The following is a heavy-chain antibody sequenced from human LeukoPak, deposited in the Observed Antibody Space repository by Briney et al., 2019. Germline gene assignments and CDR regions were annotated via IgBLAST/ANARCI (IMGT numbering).Heavy chain of an antibody. J-gene: IGHJ5*02. Sequence: SETLSLTCSVSNGSISRYSWNWIRQSPGKGLGWIGVVYSSGTTSFDPSLESRVTISLDTSRSQFSLKLRSVTTADTAVYYCARCPGFVDTSTGEWFDPWGPGALVIVSS. CDR2: VYSSGTT. V-gene: IGHV4-59*13. D-gene: IGHD7-27*01. CDR3: ARCPGFVDTSTGEWFDP. CDR1: NGSISRYS.